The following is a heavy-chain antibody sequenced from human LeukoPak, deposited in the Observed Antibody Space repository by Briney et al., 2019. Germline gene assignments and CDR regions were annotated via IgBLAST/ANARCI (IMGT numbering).Heavy chain of an antibody. CDR2: INPSGGNT. D-gene: IGHD2-2*01. CDR3: ARFLKGCTTTYCYARFDY. V-gene: IGHV1-46*01. J-gene: IGHJ4*02. CDR1: GYTFTSYY. Sequence: ASVKVSCKASGYTFTSYYIHWVRQAPGQGLEWMGIINPSGGNTNYAQKFQGRATMTRDTSTSTVYMELSSLRSEDTAVYYCARFLKGCTTTYCYARFDYWGQGTLVTVSS.